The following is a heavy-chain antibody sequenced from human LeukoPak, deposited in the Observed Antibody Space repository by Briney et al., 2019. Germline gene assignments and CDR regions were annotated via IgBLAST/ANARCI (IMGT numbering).Heavy chain of an antibody. Sequence: SVKVSCKASGGTFSSYAINWVRQAPGQGLEWMGGIIPIFDTTNYAQNFQGRVTITADKSTNTAYMELSSLRSEDTAVYYCARGPYYFDYWGQGTLVTVSS. CDR3: ARGPYYFDY. CDR1: GGTFSSYA. CDR2: IIPIFDTT. V-gene: IGHV1-69*06. J-gene: IGHJ4*02.